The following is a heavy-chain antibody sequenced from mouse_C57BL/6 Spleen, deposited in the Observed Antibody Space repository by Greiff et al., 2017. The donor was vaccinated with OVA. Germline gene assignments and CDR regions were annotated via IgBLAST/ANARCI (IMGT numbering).Heavy chain of an antibody. V-gene: IGHV1-22*01. CDR1: GYTFTDYN. Sequence: VQLQQSGPELVKPGASVKMSCKASGYTFTDYNMHWVKQSHGKSLEWIGYINPNNGGTSYNQKFKGKATWTVNKSSSTAYMELRSLTSEDSAVYYCARSLYYGSSLLYAMDYWGQGTSVTVSS. CDR3: ARSLYYGSSLLYAMDY. J-gene: IGHJ4*01. CDR2: INPNNGGT. D-gene: IGHD1-1*01.